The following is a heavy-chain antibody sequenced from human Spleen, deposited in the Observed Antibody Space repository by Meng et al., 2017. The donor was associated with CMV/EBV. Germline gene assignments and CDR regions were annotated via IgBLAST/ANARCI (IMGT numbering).Heavy chain of an antibody. D-gene: IGHD3-3*01. J-gene: IGHJ5*02. CDR2: INPKSGVT. Sequence: ASVKVSCKASGYTFTGYYMHWVRQAPGQGFEWMGWINPKSGVTNYAQNFQGRVTLTRDTSVNTAYMELSRLTSNDTAVYFCARNYDLWRGYPNWFDPWGQGTLVTVSS. CDR3: ARNYDLWRGYPNWFDP. V-gene: IGHV1-2*02. CDR1: GYTFTGYY.